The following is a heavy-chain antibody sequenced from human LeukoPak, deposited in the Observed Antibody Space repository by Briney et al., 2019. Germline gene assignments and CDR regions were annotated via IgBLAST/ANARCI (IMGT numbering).Heavy chain of an antibody. CDR2: IKQDGGEK. CDR3: ARDTTTGSPYYYYMDV. CDR1: GFTFSHYW. D-gene: IGHD5-12*01. V-gene: IGHV3-7*03. J-gene: IGHJ6*03. Sequence: GGSLRLSCAASGFTFSHYWMSWVRQVPGKGLEWVANIKQDGGEKYYVDSVKGRFTISRDNTKNSLYLQMNSLRAEDTAVYYCARDTTTGSPYYYYMDVWGKGTTVTVSS.